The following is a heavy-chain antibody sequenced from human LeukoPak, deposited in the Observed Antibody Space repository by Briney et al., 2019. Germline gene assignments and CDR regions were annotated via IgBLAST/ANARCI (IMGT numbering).Heavy chain of an antibody. CDR3: AKETSMIVVVITTDWYFDL. V-gene: IGHV3-23*01. CDR1: GFTFSSYA. Sequence: GGSLRLSCAASGFTFSSYAMSWVRQAPGKGLEWVSAISGSGGSTYYADSVKGRFTISRDNSKNMLYLQTNSLRAEDTAVYYCAKETSMIVVVITTDWYFDLWGRGTLVTVSS. CDR2: ISGSGGST. J-gene: IGHJ2*01. D-gene: IGHD3-22*01.